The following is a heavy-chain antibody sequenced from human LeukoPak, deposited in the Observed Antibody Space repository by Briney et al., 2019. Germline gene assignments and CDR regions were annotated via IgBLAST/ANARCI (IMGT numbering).Heavy chain of an antibody. CDR2: IYSGGST. CDR1: GFTVSSNY. D-gene: IGHD2-15*01. CDR3: ARDHIVVVVAAYFDY. J-gene: IGHJ4*02. Sequence: PGGSLRLSCAASGFTVSSNYMSWVRQAPGKGLEWVSVIYSGGSTYYADSVKGRFTISRDNAKNSLYLQMNSLRAEDTAVYYCARDHIVVVVAAYFDYWGQGTLVTVSS. V-gene: IGHV3-53*01.